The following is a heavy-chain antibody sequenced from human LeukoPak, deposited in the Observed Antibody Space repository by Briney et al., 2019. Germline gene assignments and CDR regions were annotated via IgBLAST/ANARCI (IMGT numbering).Heavy chain of an antibody. V-gene: IGHV3-48*03. Sequence: PGGSLRLSCGASGFTFRSYEFSWVRQAPGKGLEWISYISVSGSDRYYADSVTGRFNVSRDNAKNSVYLQMNGLRVEDTAVYYCSKGYDSEYWGRGTLVTVSS. CDR3: SKGYDSEY. J-gene: IGHJ4*02. CDR1: GFTFRSYE. CDR2: ISVSGSDR. D-gene: IGHD5-12*01.